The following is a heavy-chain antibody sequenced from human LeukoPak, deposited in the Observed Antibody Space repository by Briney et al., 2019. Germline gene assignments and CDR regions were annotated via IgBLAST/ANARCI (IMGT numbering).Heavy chain of an antibody. J-gene: IGHJ4*02. V-gene: IGHV3-73*01. D-gene: IGHD3-22*01. CDR1: GFTFSGSA. Sequence: PGGSLRLSCAASGFTFSGSAMHWVRQASGKGLEWVGRIRSKANSYATAYAASVKGRFTISRDDSKNTAYLQMNSLKTEDTAVYYCTIPINYYDSSGYYSPFGYWGQGTLVTVSS. CDR3: TIPINYYDSSGYYSPFGY. CDR2: IRSKANSYAT.